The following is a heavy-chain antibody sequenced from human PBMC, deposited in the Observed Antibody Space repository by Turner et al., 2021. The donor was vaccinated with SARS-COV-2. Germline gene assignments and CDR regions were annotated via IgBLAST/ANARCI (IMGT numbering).Heavy chain of an antibody. D-gene: IGHD2-15*01. V-gene: IGHV1-69*01. J-gene: IGHJ4*02. Sequence: QVQLVQSGAEVKKPGSSVKVSCKASGGTFSSYAISWVRQAPGQGLEWMGGIIPIFGTANYAQKFQGRVTITAGESTSTAYMELSSLRSEDTAVYYCARGEVGYCSGGRCYSGSYWGQGTLVTVSS. CDR1: GGTFSSYA. CDR3: ARGEVGYCSGGRCYSGSY. CDR2: IIPIFGTA.